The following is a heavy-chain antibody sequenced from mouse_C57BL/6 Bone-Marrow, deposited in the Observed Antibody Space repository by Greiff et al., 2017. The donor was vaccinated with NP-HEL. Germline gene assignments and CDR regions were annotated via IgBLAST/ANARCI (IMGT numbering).Heavy chain of an antibody. J-gene: IGHJ4*01. D-gene: IGHD4-1*01. CDR2: ISSGSSTI. Sequence: EVQLVESGGGLVKPGGSLKLSCAASGFTFSDYGMHWVRQAPEKGLEWVAYISSGSSTIYYADTVKGRFTISRDNAKNTLFLQMTSLRSEDTSMYYCARNWDGYAMAYWGQGTSVTVSS. V-gene: IGHV5-17*01. CDR1: GFTFSDYG. CDR3: ARNWDGYAMAY.